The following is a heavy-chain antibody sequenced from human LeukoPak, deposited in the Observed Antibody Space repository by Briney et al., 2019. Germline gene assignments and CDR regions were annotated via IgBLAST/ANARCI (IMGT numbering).Heavy chain of an antibody. CDR1: GYTFTSYG. CDR2: INTNTGNP. J-gene: IGHJ4*02. CDR3: ARDPTYYYDSSGQGTDDY. V-gene: IGHV7-4-1*02. D-gene: IGHD3-22*01. Sequence: ASVKVSCKASGYTFTSYGISWVRQAPGQGLEWMGWINTNTGNPTYAQGFTGRFAFSLDTSVSTAYLQISSLKAEDTAVYYCARDPTYYYDSSGQGTDDYWGQGTLVTVSS.